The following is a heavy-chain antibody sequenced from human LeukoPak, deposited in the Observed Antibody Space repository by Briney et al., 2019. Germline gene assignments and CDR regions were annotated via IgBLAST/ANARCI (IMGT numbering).Heavy chain of an antibody. CDR1: GYSFTSYW. Sequence: GESLKISCKGSGYSFTSYWIGWVRQMPGKGLEWMGIIYPGDSDTRYSPSFQGQVTISADKSISTAYLQWSSLKASDTAMHYCARRYSGYDWSNWFDPWGQGTLVTVSS. CDR2: IYPGDSDT. V-gene: IGHV5-51*01. D-gene: IGHD5-12*01. CDR3: ARRYSGYDWSNWFDP. J-gene: IGHJ5*02.